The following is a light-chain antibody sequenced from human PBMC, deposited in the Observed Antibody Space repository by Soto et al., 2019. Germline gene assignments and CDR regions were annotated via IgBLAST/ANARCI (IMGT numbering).Light chain of an antibody. V-gene: IGLV4-60*03. CDR1: SGHSSNI. CDR3: ETWDSNTRV. CDR2: LERSGNY. J-gene: IGLJ2*01. Sequence: QSVLTQSSSASASLGSSVKLTCTLSSGHSSNIIAWHQQQPGKAPRYLMKLERSGNYIKGSGVPDRFSGSSSGADRYLTIPNPQSEDEADYYCETWDSNTRVFGGGTQLTVL.